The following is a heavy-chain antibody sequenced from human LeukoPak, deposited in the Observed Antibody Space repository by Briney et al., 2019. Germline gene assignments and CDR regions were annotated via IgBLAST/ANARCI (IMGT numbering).Heavy chain of an antibody. V-gene: IGHV4-34*01. CDR3: ARDRITMVRGVISPKQYYYYGMDV. Sequence: SETLSLTCAVYGGSFSGYYWSWIRQPPGKGLEWIGEINHSGSTSYNPSLKSRVTISVDTSKNQFSLKLSSVTAADTAVYYCARDRITMVRGVISPKQYYYYGMDVWGQGITVTVSS. D-gene: IGHD3-10*01. CDR1: GGSFSGYY. CDR2: INHSGST. J-gene: IGHJ6*02.